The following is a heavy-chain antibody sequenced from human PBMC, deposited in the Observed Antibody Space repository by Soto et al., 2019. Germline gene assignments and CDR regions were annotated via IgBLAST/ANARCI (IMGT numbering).Heavy chain of an antibody. V-gene: IGHV4-38-2*01. J-gene: IGHJ4*02. CDR3: ARAMVFDYDSSGPTDY. Sequence: SETLSLTCAVSGYSISSGYYWGWIRQPPGKGLEWIGSIYHSGSTYYNPSLKSRVTISVDTSKNQFSLNLSSVTAADTAVYYCARAMVFDYDSSGPTDYWGQGTLVTVSS. D-gene: IGHD3-22*01. CDR2: IYHSGST. CDR1: GYSISSGYY.